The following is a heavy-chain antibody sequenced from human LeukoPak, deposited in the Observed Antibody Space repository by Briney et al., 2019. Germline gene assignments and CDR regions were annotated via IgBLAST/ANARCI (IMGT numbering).Heavy chain of an antibody. CDR2: ISSSSSYI. D-gene: IGHD6-13*01. CDR1: GFTFDDYA. J-gene: IGHJ4*02. Sequence: GGSLRLSCAASGFTFDDYAMHWVRQAPGKGLEWVSSISSSSSYIYYADSVRGRFTISRDNAKNSLYLQMNSLRAEDTAVYYCARDDIAAADTVDYWGQGTLVTVSS. V-gene: IGHV3-21*01. CDR3: ARDDIAAADTVDY.